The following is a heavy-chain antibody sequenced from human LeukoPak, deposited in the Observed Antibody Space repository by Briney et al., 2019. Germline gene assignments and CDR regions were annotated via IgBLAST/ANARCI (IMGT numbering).Heavy chain of an antibody. CDR1: GGSISSGDYY. J-gene: IGHJ3*01. CDR3: ARELRYDNSDSGAF. D-gene: IGHD3-22*01. CDR2: IYYSGST. Sequence: TLSLTCTVSGGSISSGDYYWSWIRQPPGKGLEWIGYIYYSGSTYYNPSLKSRVTISVDTSKNQFSLKLTSVTAADTALYYCARELRYDNSDSGAFWGQGTVVTVSS. V-gene: IGHV4-30-4*01.